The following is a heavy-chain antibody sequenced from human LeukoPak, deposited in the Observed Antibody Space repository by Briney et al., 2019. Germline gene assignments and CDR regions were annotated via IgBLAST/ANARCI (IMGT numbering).Heavy chain of an antibody. CDR2: ISGGGDIT. Sequence: PGGSLRLSCAASGFTVGSTYMSWVRQTPGKGLEWVSAISGGGDITYYADSVRGRFTISRDNSKDTLFLQMHSLRPGDTAVYYCVREDTPATANYWGQGTLVTISS. CDR3: VREDTPATANY. D-gene: IGHD2-21*02. CDR1: GFTVGSTY. V-gene: IGHV3-23*01. J-gene: IGHJ4*02.